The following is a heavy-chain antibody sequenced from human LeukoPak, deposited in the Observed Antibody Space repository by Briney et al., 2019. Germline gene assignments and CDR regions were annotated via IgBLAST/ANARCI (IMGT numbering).Heavy chain of an antibody. CDR1: GFTFSNAW. Sequence: GGSLRLSCAASGFTFSNAWMTWVRQAPGQGLEWVARIKSKTDGETTDYAAPVKGRFTISRDDSKNTLYLQMNSLRAEDTAVYYCAKDLRHYYGSGRGSLDAFDIWGQGTMVTVSS. CDR2: IKSKTDGETT. J-gene: IGHJ3*02. D-gene: IGHD3-10*01. CDR3: AKDLRHYYGSGRGSLDAFDI. V-gene: IGHV3-15*01.